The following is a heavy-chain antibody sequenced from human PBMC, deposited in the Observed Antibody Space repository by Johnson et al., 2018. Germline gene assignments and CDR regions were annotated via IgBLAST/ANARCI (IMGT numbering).Heavy chain of an antibody. J-gene: IGHJ6*03. D-gene: IGHD6-19*01. CDR1: GFTFSSYG. CDR3: ASCLYSSGWYYYYMDV. V-gene: IGHV3-30*03. CDR2: ISYDGRKK. Sequence: QVQLVQSGGGVVQPGRSLRLSCAASGFTFSSYGMHWVRQAPGKGLEWGAVISYDGRKKYYADAVKGRFTISRDNAKNTLYLQMNSLRAEDTAVYYCASCLYSSGWYYYYMDVWGKGTTVTVSS.